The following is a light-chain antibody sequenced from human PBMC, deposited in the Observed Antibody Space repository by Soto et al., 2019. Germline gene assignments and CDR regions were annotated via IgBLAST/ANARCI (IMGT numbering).Light chain of an antibody. CDR2: KAS. CDR3: QQSNSYSRT. Sequence: DIQMTQSPSTLSAPVGDRVIITCRASQSISSWLGWYQQKPGKAPKLLIYKASNLESGVPSRFSGSGSGTEFTLTISSLQPDDFATYHCQQSNSYSRTFGQGTKVEIK. CDR1: QSISSW. J-gene: IGKJ1*01. V-gene: IGKV1-5*03.